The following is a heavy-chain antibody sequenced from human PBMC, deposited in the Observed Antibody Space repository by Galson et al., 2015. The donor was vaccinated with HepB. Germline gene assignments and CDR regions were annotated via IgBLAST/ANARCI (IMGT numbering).Heavy chain of an antibody. J-gene: IGHJ4*02. Sequence: SLRLSCAASGFTFSTYGMHWVRQAPGKGLEWVIVISYDGSYKYYADSVKGRFTISRDNSKNTLYLQMNSLRAEDTAVYYCAKGRGYDSGGYDFFDYWGQGTLVTVSS. CDR1: GFTFSTYG. CDR3: AKGRGYDSGGYDFFDY. CDR2: ISYDGSYK. V-gene: IGHV3-30*18. D-gene: IGHD3-22*01.